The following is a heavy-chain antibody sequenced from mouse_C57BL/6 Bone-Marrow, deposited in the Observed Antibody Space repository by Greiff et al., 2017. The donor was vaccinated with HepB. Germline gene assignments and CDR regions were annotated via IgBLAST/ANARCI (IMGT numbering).Heavy chain of an antibody. V-gene: IGHV1-15*01. D-gene: IGHD2-5*01. J-gene: IGHJ2*01. Sequence: QVQLQQSGAELVRPGASVTLSCKASGYTFTDYEMHWVKQTPVHGLEWIGAIDPENGGTAYNQKFKGKAILTADKSSSTAYMELRSLTSEDSAVYYCTRPYYSNMYFDYWGQGTTLTVSS. CDR3: TRPYYSNMYFDY. CDR2: IDPENGGT. CDR1: GYTFTDYE.